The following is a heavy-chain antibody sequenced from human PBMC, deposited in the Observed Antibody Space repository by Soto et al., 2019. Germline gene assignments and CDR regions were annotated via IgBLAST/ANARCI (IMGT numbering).Heavy chain of an antibody. CDR1: GYTFTSYA. CDR2: INAGNGNT. CDR3: ARDRVYYYYYMDV. V-gene: IGHV1-3*01. Sequence: GTSVKVSCKASGYTFTSYAMHWVRQAPGQRLEWMGWINAGNGNTKYSQKFQGRVTITRDTSASTAHMELSSLRSEDTAVYYCARDRVYYYYYMDVWGKGTTVTVSS. J-gene: IGHJ6*03.